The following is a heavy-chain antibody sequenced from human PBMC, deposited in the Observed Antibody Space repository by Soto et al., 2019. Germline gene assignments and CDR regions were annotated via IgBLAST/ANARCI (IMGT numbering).Heavy chain of an antibody. Sequence: QVQLVQSGAEVEKPASSVKVSSKASGGTFRSYAISCVRQAPAQGLEWRGGNIAIFGTAHYAQKFQGSVTVTADESKSPAYMELSSQRSEDRAVYYCVRTGRQSGSYRLGAFVVLGQGTMVTVSP. CDR2: NIAIFGTA. CDR3: VRTGRQSGSYRLGAFVV. D-gene: IGHD1-26*01. V-gene: IGHV1-69*01. CDR1: GGTFRSYA. J-gene: IGHJ3*01.